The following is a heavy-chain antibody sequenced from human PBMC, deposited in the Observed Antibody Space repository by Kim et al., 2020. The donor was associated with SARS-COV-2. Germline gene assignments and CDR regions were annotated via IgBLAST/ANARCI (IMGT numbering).Heavy chain of an antibody. Sequence: SETLSLTCTVSGGSISSSSYYWGWIRQPPGKGLEWIGSIYYSGSTYYNPSLKSRVTISVDTSKNQFSLKLSSVTAADTAVYYCARRDIVATHWDYWGQGTLVTVSS. CDR1: GGSISSSSYY. CDR2: IYYSGST. V-gene: IGHV4-39*01. J-gene: IGHJ4*02. CDR3: ARRDIVATHWDY. D-gene: IGHD5-12*01.